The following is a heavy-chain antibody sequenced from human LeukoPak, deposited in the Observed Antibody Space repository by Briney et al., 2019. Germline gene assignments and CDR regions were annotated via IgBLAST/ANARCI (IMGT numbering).Heavy chain of an antibody. J-gene: IGHJ4*02. CDR3: AREYGDYDFWSGPREDYYFDY. CDR2: IYTSGST. Sequence: PSETLSLTCTVSGGSISSYYWSWIRQPAGKGLEWIGRIYTSGSTNYNPSLKSRVTMSVDTSKNQFSLKLSSVTAADTAVYYCAREYGDYDFWSGPREDYYFDYWGQGTLVTVSS. D-gene: IGHD3-3*01. V-gene: IGHV4-4*07. CDR1: GGSISSYY.